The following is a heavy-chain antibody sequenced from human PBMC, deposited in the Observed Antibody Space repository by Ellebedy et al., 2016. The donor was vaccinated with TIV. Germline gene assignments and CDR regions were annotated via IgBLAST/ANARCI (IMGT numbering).Heavy chain of an antibody. V-gene: IGHV3-30*18. D-gene: IGHD1-7*01. CDR2: ISTNGREK. J-gene: IGHJ2*01. CDR1: GFTLRTYG. CDR3: SKEPKLRAGPWYFDL. Sequence: GESLKISCVASGFTLRTYGMHWVRQTPNKGLEWVAFISTNGREKYYIDSVKGRFTISRDISKNTLYLQMNSPRVEYRAVYYCSKEPKLRAGPWYFDLWGRGTVVTVSS.